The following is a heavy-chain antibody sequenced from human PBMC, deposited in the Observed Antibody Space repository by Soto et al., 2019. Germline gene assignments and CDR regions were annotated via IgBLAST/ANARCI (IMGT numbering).Heavy chain of an antibody. CDR2: ISGSGGST. CDR3: AKESCSGGSCYSGYFQH. CDR1: GFTFSSYA. V-gene: IGHV3-23*01. D-gene: IGHD2-15*01. Sequence: GGSLRLSCAASGFTFSSYAMSWVRQAPGKGLEWVSAISGSGGSTYYADSVKGRFTISRDNSKNTLYLQMNSLRAEDTAVYYCAKESCSGGSCYSGYFQHWGQGTLVTVSS. J-gene: IGHJ1*01.